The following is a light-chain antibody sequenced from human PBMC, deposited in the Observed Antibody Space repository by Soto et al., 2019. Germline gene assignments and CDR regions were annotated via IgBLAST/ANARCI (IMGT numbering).Light chain of an antibody. CDR2: GAS. Sequence: EIVLTQSPGTLSLSPGERATLSCRASQSVSNNYLAWYQQKPGRAPRLLIYGASNRATGIPDRFSGSGSGTEFTLTISSLQPDDFATYYCQHYKMYSPWTFGQGTKVDIK. V-gene: IGKV3-20*01. J-gene: IGKJ1*01. CDR1: QSVSNNY. CDR3: QHYKMYSPWT.